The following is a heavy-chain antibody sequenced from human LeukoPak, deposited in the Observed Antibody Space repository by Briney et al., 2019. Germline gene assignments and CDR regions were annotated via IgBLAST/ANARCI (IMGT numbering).Heavy chain of an antibody. V-gene: IGHV3-7*01. Sequence: GGSLRLSCAASGFTFSSYWMSWVRQAPGEGLEWVANIKQDGSEKYYVDSVKGRFTISRDNAKNSLYLQMNSLRAEDTAVYYCARVIRTVGVYYFDYWGQGTLVTVSS. CDR1: GFTFSSYW. CDR2: IKQDGSEK. CDR3: ARVIRTVGVYYFDY. D-gene: IGHD2-15*01. J-gene: IGHJ4*02.